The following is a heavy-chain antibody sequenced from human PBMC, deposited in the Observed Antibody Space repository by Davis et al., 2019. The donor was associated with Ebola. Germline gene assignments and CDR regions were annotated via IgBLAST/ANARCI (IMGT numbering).Heavy chain of an antibody. CDR2: ISSSSSTI. D-gene: IGHD3-3*01. V-gene: IGHV3-48*02. J-gene: IGHJ4*02. Sequence: GESLKISCAASGFTFSSYSMNWVRQAPGKGLEWVSYISSSSSTIYYADSVKGRFTISRDNAKNSLYLQMNSLRDEDTAVYYCAREGDTYYDFWSGYFDYWGQGTLVTVSS. CDR1: GFTFSSYS. CDR3: AREGDTYYDFWSGYFDY.